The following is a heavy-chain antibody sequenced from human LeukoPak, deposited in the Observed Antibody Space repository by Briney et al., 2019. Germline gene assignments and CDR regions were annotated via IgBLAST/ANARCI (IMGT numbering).Heavy chain of an antibody. CDR1: GGSISSGSYY. Sequence: SETLSLTCTVSGGSISSGSYYWSWIRQPAGKGLEWIGRIYTSGSTNYNPSLKSRVTISVDTSKNQFSLKLSSVTAADTAVYYCARGPLVDYYYYYMDVWGKGTTVTISS. CDR3: ARGPLVDYYYYYMDV. V-gene: IGHV4-61*02. CDR2: IYTSGST. J-gene: IGHJ6*03. D-gene: IGHD2-2*01.